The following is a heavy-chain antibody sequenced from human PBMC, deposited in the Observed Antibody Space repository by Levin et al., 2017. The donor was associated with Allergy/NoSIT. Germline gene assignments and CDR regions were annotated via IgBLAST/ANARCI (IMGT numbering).Heavy chain of an antibody. CDR1: GFTISSYA. Sequence: SGGSLRLSCAASGFTISSYAMHWVRQAPGKGLEWVAVISYDGSNKYYADSVKGRFTISRDNSKNTLYLQMNSLRAEETAVYYCARGGAHSVVVVAARGAFDIWGQGTMVTVSS. CDR3: ARGGAHSVVVVAARGAFDI. D-gene: IGHD2-15*01. CDR2: ISYDGSNK. V-gene: IGHV3-30-3*01. J-gene: IGHJ3*02.